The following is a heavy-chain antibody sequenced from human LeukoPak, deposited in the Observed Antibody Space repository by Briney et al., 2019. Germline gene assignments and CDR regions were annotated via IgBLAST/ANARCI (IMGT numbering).Heavy chain of an antibody. V-gene: IGHV3-23*01. CDR2: ISGSGGST. CDR1: GFTFSSYA. CDR3: AKAPGYSSSWYDY. Sequence: QSGGSLRLSCAASGFTFSSYAMSWVRQAPGKGLEWVSAISGSGGSTYYADSVKGRFTISRDNSKNTLYLQMNSLRAEDTAVYYCAKAPGYSSSWYDYWGQGTLVTVSS. J-gene: IGHJ4*02. D-gene: IGHD6-13*01.